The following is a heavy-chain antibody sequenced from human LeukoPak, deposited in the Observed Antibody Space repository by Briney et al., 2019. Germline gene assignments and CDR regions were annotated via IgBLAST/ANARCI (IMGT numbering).Heavy chain of an antibody. CDR1: GGSISSYY. CDR3: ARDRGISAGGQRYFYYYYGMDV. V-gene: IGHV4-59*12. J-gene: IGHJ6*02. CDR2: INHSGNT. D-gene: IGHD2-8*02. Sequence: SETLSLTCTVSGGSISSYYWSWIRQPPGKGLEWIGEINHSGNTNYNPSLKSRVTISVDTSKNQFSLNLTSVTAADSAVYYCARDRGISAGGQRYFYYYYGMDVWGQGTTVTVSS.